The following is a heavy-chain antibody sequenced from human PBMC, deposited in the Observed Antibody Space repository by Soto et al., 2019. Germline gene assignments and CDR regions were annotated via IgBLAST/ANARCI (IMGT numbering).Heavy chain of an antibody. Sequence: SGPTLVNPTQTLTLTCTFSGFSLTTSGVGVGWIRQPPGKALEWLALIYWDDDKRYSPSLKSRLTITKDTSKNQVVLTMTNMDPVDTATYYCAHRRRYYDSSGYYYLDYWGQGTLVTVSS. J-gene: IGHJ4*02. D-gene: IGHD3-22*01. CDR1: GFSLTTSGVG. CDR3: AHRRRYYDSSGYYYLDY. V-gene: IGHV2-5*02. CDR2: IYWDDDK.